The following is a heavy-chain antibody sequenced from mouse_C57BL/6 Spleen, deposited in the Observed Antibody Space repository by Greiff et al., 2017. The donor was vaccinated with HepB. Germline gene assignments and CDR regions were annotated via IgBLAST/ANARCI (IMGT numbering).Heavy chain of an antibody. CDR2: IDPANGNT. J-gene: IGHJ3*01. CDR1: GFNIKNTY. CDR3: APYDDDGPRFAY. Sequence: EVKLQESVAELVRPGASVKLSCTASGFNIKNTYMHWVKQRPEQGLEWIGRIDPANGNTKYAPKFQGKATITADTSSNTAYLQLSSLTSEDTAIYYWAPYDDDGPRFAYWGQGTLVTVSA. D-gene: IGHD2-4*01. V-gene: IGHV14-3*01.